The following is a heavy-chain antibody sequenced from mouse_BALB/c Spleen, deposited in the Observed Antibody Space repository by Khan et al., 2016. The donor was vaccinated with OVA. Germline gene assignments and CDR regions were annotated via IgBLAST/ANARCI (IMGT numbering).Heavy chain of an antibody. J-gene: IGHJ3*01. D-gene: IGHD3-1*01. CDR3: ARGGTGGFAY. CDR2: ISSLAYNF. Sequence: EVELVESGGGLVQPGGSRKLSCAASGFTFSDYGMAWIRQGPGKGPEWITFISSLAYNFYYADTVTGRFTISRENAKTTLSLDMNSLRSEDTAMYYCARGGTGGFAYWGQGTLVTGSA. CDR1: GFTFSDYG. V-gene: IGHV5-15*02.